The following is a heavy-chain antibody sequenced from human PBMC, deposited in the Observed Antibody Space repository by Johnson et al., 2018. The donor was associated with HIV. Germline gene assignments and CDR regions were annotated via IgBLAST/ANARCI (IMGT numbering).Heavy chain of an antibody. D-gene: IGHD6-19*01. CDR1: GFTFDDYA. V-gene: IGHV3-9*01. Sequence: VQVVESGGGLVQPGRSLRLSCAASGFTFDDYAMHWVRQAPGKGLEWVSGISWNSGSIGYADSVKGRFTISRDNAKNSLYLPMNSLRAEDTAVYYCARDPQQWLDVGAFDIWGQGTMVTVSS. CDR3: ARDPQQWLDVGAFDI. CDR2: ISWNSGSI. J-gene: IGHJ3*02.